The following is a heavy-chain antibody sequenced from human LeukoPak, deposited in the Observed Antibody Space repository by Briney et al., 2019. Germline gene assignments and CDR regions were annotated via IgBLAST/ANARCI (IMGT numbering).Heavy chain of an antibody. J-gene: IGHJ4*02. CDR1: GFTFSGYA. Sequence: PGGSLRLSCGASGFTFSGYAMGWVRQAPGKGPEWVSAISASGGTTHYADSVKGLFTPSRDNSRNTLHLQLHSLRAEDTAIYYCAKGWLAPGPTYDYWGQGTLVTVSS. V-gene: IGHV3-23*01. D-gene: IGHD5-12*01. CDR3: AKGWLAPGPTYDY. CDR2: ISASGGTT.